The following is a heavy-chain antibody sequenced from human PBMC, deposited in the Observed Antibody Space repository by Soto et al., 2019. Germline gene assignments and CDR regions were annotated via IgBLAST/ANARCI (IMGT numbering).Heavy chain of an antibody. J-gene: IGHJ4*02. D-gene: IGHD3-22*01. CDR2: ISGSGGST. V-gene: IGHV3-23*01. Sequence: GGSLRLSCAASGFTFSSYAMSWVRQAPGKGLEWVSAISGSGGSTYYADSVKGRFTISRDNSKNTLYLQMNSLRAEDTAVYYCAKDPDPHSTMIVGQGYFDYWGQGTLVTVSS. CDR3: AKDPDPHSTMIVGQGYFDY. CDR1: GFTFSSYA.